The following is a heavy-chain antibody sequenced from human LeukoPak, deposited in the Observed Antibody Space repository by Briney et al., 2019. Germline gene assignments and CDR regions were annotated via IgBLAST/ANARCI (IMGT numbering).Heavy chain of an antibody. CDR2: VYYTGTT. J-gene: IGHJ4*02. V-gene: IGHV4-59*01. CDR3: ARDGNPFDY. Sequence: PSETLSLTCTVSGGSINDYYWSWIRQPPGKRLEWIGYVYYTGTTNYNPSLNSRVTISVDTSKNQFSLKLNSVTAADTAMYYCARDGNPFDYWGQGTLVTVSS. CDR1: GGSINDYY. D-gene: IGHD1-26*01.